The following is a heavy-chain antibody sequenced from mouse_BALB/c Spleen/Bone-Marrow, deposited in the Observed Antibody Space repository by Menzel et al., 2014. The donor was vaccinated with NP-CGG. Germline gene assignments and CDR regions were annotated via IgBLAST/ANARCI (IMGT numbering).Heavy chain of an antibody. CDR2: IDPSDSET. V-gene: IGHV1-74*01. CDR3: APHYCGYAWLAY. D-gene: IGHD1-2*01. Sequence: VQLQQSGPQLVRPGASVKISCKASGYSISSYWMHWVKQRPGQGLEWIGMIDPSDSETRLNQTFKDKATLTVDKSSSTDYMHLNSATSEDSGVYYSAPHYCGYAWLAYWGQGTLVTVS. J-gene: IGHJ3*01. CDR1: GYSISSYW.